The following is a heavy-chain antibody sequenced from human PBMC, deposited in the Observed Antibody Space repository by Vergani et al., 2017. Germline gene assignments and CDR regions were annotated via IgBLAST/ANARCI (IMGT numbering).Heavy chain of an antibody. CDR3: ARSRPYCTSGSCPAI. J-gene: IGHJ4*02. D-gene: IGHD2-15*01. Sequence: QVKLQESGPGLLKPSQTLSLTCTVSGESIRSGSHYWSWTRQPAGKGPVWIGHIHTGGSTDLNPSFKSRVPVSVDTSKSQFSLKLYSVTVADTSVYYCARSRPYCTSGSCPAIWGQGTLVTVSS. V-gene: IGHV4-61*02. CDR2: IHTGGST. CDR1: GESIRSGSHY.